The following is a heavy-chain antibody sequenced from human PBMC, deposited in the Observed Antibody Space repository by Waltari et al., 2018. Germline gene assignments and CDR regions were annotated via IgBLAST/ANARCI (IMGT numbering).Heavy chain of an antibody. CDR2: INPSRGGT. CDR1: GYTFTGDD. D-gene: IGHD3-3*01. V-gene: IGHV1-2*02. CDR3: ARVWAMFGVVIMGFDY. Sequence: QVQLVQSGAEVKKPGASVKVSCKASGYTFTGDDMHWVRQAPGQGLEWMGWINPSRGGTNYAQKSQGRVTLTRDTYISPAYMELSRLRSDDTAVYYCARVWAMFGVVIMGFDYWGQGTLVTVSS. J-gene: IGHJ4*02.